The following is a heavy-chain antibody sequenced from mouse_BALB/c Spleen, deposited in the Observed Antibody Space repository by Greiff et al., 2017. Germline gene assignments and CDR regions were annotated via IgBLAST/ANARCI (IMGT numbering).Heavy chain of an antibody. J-gene: IGHJ3*01. CDR3: ASYYRYLWFAY. Sequence: QVQLKQSGAELMKPGASVKISCKATGYTFSSYWIEWVKQRPGHGLEWIGEILPGSGSTNYNEKFKGKATFTADTSSNTAYMQLSSLTSEDSAVYYCASYYRYLWFAYWGQGTLVTVSA. CDR1: GYTFSSYW. CDR2: ILPGSGST. D-gene: IGHD2-14*01. V-gene: IGHV1-9*01.